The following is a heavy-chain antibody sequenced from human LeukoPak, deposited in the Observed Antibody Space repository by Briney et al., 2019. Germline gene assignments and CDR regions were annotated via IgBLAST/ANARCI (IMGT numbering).Heavy chain of an antibody. CDR1: GGTFSSYA. CDR3: ATRPRSRAIVGYFQH. J-gene: IGHJ1*01. Sequence: ASVTVSCTSSGGTFSSYAISWVRQAPGQGLEWMGGTIPIFGTANYAQKSQGRVTITADKTTSTAYMDLSSLRSENTAVYYCATRPRSRAIVGYFQHWGQGTLVTVSS. CDR2: TIPIFGTA. V-gene: IGHV1-69*06. D-gene: IGHD2-15*01.